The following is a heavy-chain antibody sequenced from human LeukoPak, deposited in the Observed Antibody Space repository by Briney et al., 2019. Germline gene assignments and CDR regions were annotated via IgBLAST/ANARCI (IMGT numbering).Heavy chain of an antibody. CDR2: IYTRGST. CDR1: GGSINNYY. D-gene: IGHD2-15*01. CDR3: ARGRYCSADICSGGDAFDI. V-gene: IGHV4-4*07. J-gene: IGHJ3*02. Sequence: SETLSLTCTVSGGSINNYYWSWIRQPAGKGLEWIGRIYTRGSTNYNPSLKSRVTMSVDTSKNQFSLKLSSVTAADTAVYYCARGRYCSADICSGGDAFDIWGQGIMVSVSS.